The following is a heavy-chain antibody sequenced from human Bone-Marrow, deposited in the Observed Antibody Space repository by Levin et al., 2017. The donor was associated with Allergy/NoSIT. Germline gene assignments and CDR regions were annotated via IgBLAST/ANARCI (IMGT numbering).Heavy chain of an antibody. V-gene: IGHV1-69*13. CDR2: IIPMFGAS. J-gene: IGHJ4*02. CDR1: GGTFSRDP. D-gene: IGHD1-26*01. Sequence: GASVKVSCKASGGTFSRDPINWVRQAPGQGLEWLGGIIPMFGASNYAQTFQGRVTITADDSTSTAYMELRSLRSEDTALYYCARGQEWELLTWGPGTLVTVSS. CDR3: ARGQEWELLT.